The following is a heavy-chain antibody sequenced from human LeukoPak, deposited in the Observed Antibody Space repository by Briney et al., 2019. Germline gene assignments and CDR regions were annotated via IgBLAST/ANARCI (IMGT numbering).Heavy chain of an antibody. CDR3: ARGSYGSGRSYYYYYMDV. D-gene: IGHD3-10*01. CDR2: IIPIFGTA. Sequence: SVKVSCKASGGTFSSYAISWARQAPGQGLEWMGGIIPIFGTANYAQKFQGRVTITTDESTSTAYMELSSLRSEDTAVYYCARGSYGSGRSYYYYYMDVWGKGTTVTVSS. V-gene: IGHV1-69*05. CDR1: GGTFSSYA. J-gene: IGHJ6*03.